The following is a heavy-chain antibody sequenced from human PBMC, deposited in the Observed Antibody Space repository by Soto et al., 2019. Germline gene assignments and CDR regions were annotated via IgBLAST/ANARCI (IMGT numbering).Heavy chain of an antibody. V-gene: IGHV4-39*01. CDR1: GGYISSSSYY. Sequence: SETLSLTCTVSGGYISSSSYYWGWIRQPPGKGLEWIGSIYYSGSTYYNPSLKSRVTISVDTSKNQFSLKLSSVTAADTAVYYCAREDYGDYYYYGMDVWGQGTTVTVSS. CDR3: AREDYGDYYYYGMDV. D-gene: IGHD4-17*01. CDR2: IYYSGST. J-gene: IGHJ6*02.